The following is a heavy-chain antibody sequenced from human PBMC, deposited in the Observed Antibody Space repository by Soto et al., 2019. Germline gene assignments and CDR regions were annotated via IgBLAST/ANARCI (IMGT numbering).Heavy chain of an antibody. V-gene: IGHV1-46*01. CDR1: GYTVTTHY. J-gene: IGHJ3*02. CDR2: INPGSGAA. Sequence: QVQLVHSGAEVKKPGASVKISCTASGYTVTTHYMHWVRQAPGRGLEWTGAINPGSGAAKYTQTFQARVTMTRDTSTNTVYMEMSALGSEDTAVVYCARGGEVGVAGSAAFDMWGQGTMVTVSS. D-gene: IGHD3-3*01. CDR3: ARGGEVGVAGSAAFDM.